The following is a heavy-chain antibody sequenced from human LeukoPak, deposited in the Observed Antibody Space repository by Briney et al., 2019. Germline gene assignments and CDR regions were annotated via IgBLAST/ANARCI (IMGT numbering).Heavy chain of an antibody. CDR1: GXTFSSYG. CDR3: AKEGSRYYYDSSGFFDY. V-gene: IGHV3-30*18. D-gene: IGHD3-22*01. J-gene: IGHJ4*02. CDR2: ISYDGSNK. Sequence: PGRSLRLSCAASGXTFSSYGMHWVRQAPGKGLEWVAVISYDGSNKYYADSVKGRFTISRDNSKNTLYLQMNSLRAEDTAVYYCAKEGSRYYYDSSGFFDYWGQGTLVTVSS.